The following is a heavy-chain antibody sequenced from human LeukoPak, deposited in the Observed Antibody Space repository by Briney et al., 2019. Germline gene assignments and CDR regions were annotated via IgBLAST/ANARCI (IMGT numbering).Heavy chain of an antibody. Sequence: ASVNVSCKASGGTFSSYAISWVRQAPGQGLEWMGWISAYNGNTNYAQKLQGRVTMTTDTSTSTAYMELRSLRSDDTAVYYCARDGAVAVEYYYYYGMDVWGQGTTVTVSS. CDR1: GGTFSSYA. CDR2: ISAYNGNT. V-gene: IGHV1-18*01. D-gene: IGHD6-19*01. CDR3: ARDGAVAVEYYYYYGMDV. J-gene: IGHJ6*02.